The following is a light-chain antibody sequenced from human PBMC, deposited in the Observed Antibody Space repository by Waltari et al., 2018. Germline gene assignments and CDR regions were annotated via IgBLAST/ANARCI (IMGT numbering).Light chain of an antibody. J-gene: IGKJ4*01. CDR2: WAS. CDR3: QQYDASPLT. V-gene: IGKV4-1*01. CDR1: QRVLYSSNNKNY. Sequence: DIVMTQSPDSLAVSLGERATINCKSSQRVLYSSNNKNYLAWYQQKAGQPPKLLIYWASTRASGVPDRFSGSGSGTDFTLTISSLQAEDEAVYYCQQYDASPLTFGGGTKVEIK.